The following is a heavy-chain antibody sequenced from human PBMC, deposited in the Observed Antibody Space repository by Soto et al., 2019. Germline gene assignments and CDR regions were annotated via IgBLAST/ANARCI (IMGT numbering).Heavy chain of an antibody. Sequence: GGWRRVSCSAGRFSFCGSTMHWPRQASWKGLEWVGLIRNKPNNFATAYAASVKGRFTIYRDDSKNTAYLQMNSLNTEDTSVYYSARHSARWEDWFGTWGQGTWVTVSS. V-gene: IGHV3-73*01. J-gene: IGHJ5*01. CDR1: RFSFCGST. D-gene: IGHD1-26*01. CDR3: ARHSARWEDWFGT. CDR2: IRNKPNNFAT.